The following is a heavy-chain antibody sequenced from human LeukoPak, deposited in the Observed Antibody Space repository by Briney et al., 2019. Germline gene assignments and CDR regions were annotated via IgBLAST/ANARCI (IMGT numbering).Heavy chain of an antibody. CDR1: GGTFSIYA. CDR2: IIPILGIA. CDR3: ARDWGYCSSTSCAAFDY. J-gene: IGHJ4*02. V-gene: IGHV1-69*04. D-gene: IGHD2-2*01. Sequence: SVRVSCKASGGTFSIYAISWVRQAPGQGREWMGRIIPILGIANYAQKFQGRVTITADKSTSTAYMELSSLRSDDTAVYYCARDWGYCSSTSCAAFDYWGQGTLVTVSS.